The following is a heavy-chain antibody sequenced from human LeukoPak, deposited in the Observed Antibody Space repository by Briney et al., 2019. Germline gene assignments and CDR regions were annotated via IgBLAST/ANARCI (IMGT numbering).Heavy chain of an antibody. CDR3: ARHSGSGSLSRPFDP. J-gene: IGHJ5*02. CDR1: GDSVTSGTFY. V-gene: IGHV4-39*01. D-gene: IGHD3-10*01. Sequence: SETLSLTCTVSGDSVTSGTFYWAWLRQPPGQGLEWSTTVYYTGSTYYNPSLKIRVTISIDTSRNQFSLKLRSAFAPNTALYHCARHSGSGSLSRPFDPWGQGTLVTVSS. CDR2: VYYTGST.